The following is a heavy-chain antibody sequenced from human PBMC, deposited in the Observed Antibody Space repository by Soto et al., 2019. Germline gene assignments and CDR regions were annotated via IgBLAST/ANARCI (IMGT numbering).Heavy chain of an antibody. CDR2: VYYSGST. D-gene: IGHD1-1*01. Sequence: SETLSLTCTVSGGSIFSCYWTWIRQPPGKGLAWIGNVYYSGSTNYNPSLKRRITISVDTSNNPFSLNLSSVTAAYTAGYYCARVPAGSRWSDXGGQGTLETVSX. V-gene: IGHV4-59*01. CDR3: ARVPAGSRWSDX. J-gene: IGHJ5*02. CDR1: GGSIFSCY.